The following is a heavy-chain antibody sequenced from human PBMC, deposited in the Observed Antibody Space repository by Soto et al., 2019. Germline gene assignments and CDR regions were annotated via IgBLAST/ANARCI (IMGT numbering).Heavy chain of an antibody. Sequence: ASVKVSCKASGYTFTGYYMHWVRQAPGQGLEWMGWINPNSGGTNYAQKFQGWVTMTRDTSISTAYMELSRLRSDDTAVYYCARHGIAAAGTGGIGYWGQGTLVTVSS. CDR3: ARHGIAAAGTGGIGY. D-gene: IGHD6-13*01. J-gene: IGHJ4*02. CDR1: GYTFTGYY. V-gene: IGHV1-2*04. CDR2: INPNSGGT.